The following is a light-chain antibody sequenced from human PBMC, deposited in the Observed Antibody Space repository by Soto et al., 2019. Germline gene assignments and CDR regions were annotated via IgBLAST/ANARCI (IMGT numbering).Light chain of an antibody. CDR3: SSYSTTSALV. CDR1: SSDVGGYDY. Sequence: QSVLTQPASVSGSPGQSITISCTGTSSDVGGYDYVSWYQHHPGKVPKLIIYEVSKRPSGVSHRFCGSKSGNTASLTISGLQTEDEADYCCSSYSTTSALVFGGGTKLTVL. V-gene: IGLV2-14*01. CDR2: EVS. J-gene: IGLJ2*01.